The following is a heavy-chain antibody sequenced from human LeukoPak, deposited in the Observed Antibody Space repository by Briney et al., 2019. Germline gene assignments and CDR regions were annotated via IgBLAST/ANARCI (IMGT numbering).Heavy chain of an antibody. CDR2: IRRKANSYAT. J-gene: IGHJ3*02. CDR3: TSANIVVVPAAFDAFDI. V-gene: IGHV3-73*01. CDR1: GFTLRGSS. Sequence: AGSLRLSCAASGFTLRGSSMHWVRQAPGKGLEWVGRIRRKANSYATAYAASVKGRFTSSRDDSKNTAYLHMNSLKTEDTAVYYCTSANIVVVPAAFDAFDIWGQGTMVTVS. D-gene: IGHD2-2*01.